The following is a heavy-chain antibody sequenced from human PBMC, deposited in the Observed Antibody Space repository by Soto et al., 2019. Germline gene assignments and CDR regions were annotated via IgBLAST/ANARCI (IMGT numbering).Heavy chain of an antibody. CDR3: ARDQLRPGILYSLGVLLPEYRX. Sequence: WGSLRLSCAASGFAFSTFAMTWVRQAPGKGLEWVSSISFSGNNAYYAYPVKVRFTISIDNSHNSVFLQMSSLRADDTAVYYCARDQLRPGILYSLGVLLPEYRXWGQAALVTVSX. CDR2: ISFSGNNA. D-gene: IGHD3-16*01. J-gene: IGHJ5*02. V-gene: IGHV3-23*01. CDR1: GFAFSTFA.